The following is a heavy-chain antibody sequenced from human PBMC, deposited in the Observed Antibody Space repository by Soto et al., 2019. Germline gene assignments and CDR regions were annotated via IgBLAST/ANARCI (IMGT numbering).Heavy chain of an antibody. J-gene: IGHJ3*02. Sequence: QVQLVQSGAEVKKPGASVKVSCKASGYTFTSFGITWVRQAPGQGLEWMGWISVYNGKTNYAQKHQGRVTVNRDTSTITAYMELRSLRSDDTAVYYCAKDDYGKIDGDSLEMWGQGPMVTVSS. CDR1: GYTFTSFG. V-gene: IGHV1-18*01. D-gene: IGHD4-17*01. CDR3: AKDDYGKIDGDSLEM. CDR2: ISVYNGKT.